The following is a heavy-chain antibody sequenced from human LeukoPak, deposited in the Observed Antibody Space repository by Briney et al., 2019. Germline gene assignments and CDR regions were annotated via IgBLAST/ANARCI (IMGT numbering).Heavy chain of an antibody. J-gene: IGHJ5*01. D-gene: IGHD2/OR15-2a*01. CDR3: ARGLSASYDFNWFDS. CDR2: INTSGTT. Sequence: SETLSLNCTVSGGSFSGHYWSWIRQPAGKGPEWMGRINTSGTTRYDPSLKSRVTMSVDTSKNQFSLKLTSVTAADTAVYYCARGLSASYDFNWFDSWGQGTLVTVSS. V-gene: IGHV4-4*07. CDR1: GGSFSGHY.